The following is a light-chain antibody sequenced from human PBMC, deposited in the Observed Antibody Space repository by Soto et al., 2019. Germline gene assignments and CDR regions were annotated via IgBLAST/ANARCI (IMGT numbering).Light chain of an antibody. J-gene: IGKJ1*01. CDR2: EAS. V-gene: IGKV1-5*03. Sequence: DIQMTQSPSTLSASVGDRVTITCRASQSISGSLAWYQQKPGKAPKLLIYEASNLKSGVPSRFSGSGSGTEYTLTISSLQPDASASYYCQQYNGFWTFGQGTRVELK. CDR1: QSISGS. CDR3: QQYNGFWT.